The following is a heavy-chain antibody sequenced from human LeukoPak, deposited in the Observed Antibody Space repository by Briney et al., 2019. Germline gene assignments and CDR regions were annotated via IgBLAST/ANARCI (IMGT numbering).Heavy chain of an antibody. J-gene: IGHJ3*02. CDR2: IYSGGST. V-gene: IGHV3-66*01. CDR1: GFTVSSNY. Sequence: GGSLRLSCVVSGFTVSSNYMSWVRQAPGKGLEWVSVIYSGGSTYYADSVKGRFAISRDNSKNTLYLQMNSLRAEDTAVYYCARDVVPAAHGDAFDIWGQGTMVTVSS. D-gene: IGHD2-2*01. CDR3: ARDVVPAAHGDAFDI.